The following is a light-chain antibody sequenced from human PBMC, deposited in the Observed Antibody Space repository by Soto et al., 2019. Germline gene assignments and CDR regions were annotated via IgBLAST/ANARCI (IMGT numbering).Light chain of an antibody. CDR3: LQDHNLLT. V-gene: IGKV1-6*01. CDR2: AVS. CDR1: QGIGSD. Sequence: AIAMTQSPSSLSASVGDRVTIACRASQGIGSDLAWYQQRPGKAPKLLIYAVSSLQSGVPSRFTGSGSGTDFTLTISSLQPEDIATYYCLQDHNLLTFGGGTKVEI. J-gene: IGKJ4*01.